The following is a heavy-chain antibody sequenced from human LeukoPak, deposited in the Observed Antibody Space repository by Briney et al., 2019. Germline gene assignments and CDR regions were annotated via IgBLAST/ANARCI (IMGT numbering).Heavy chain of an antibody. CDR1: GDSISSSSYY. V-gene: IGHV4-39*01. J-gene: IGHJ5*02. CDR2: ISYTEIT. CDR3: ARQGGYYDSSGLNQNWFDP. Sequence: SETLSLTCTVSGDSISSSSYYGGWVRQPPGKGLEWIGTISYTEITYYNPSLKSRVTISVDTSKTQFSLKVTSVTAADTAVYYCARQGGYYDSSGLNQNWFDPWGQGTLVTVSS. D-gene: IGHD3-22*01.